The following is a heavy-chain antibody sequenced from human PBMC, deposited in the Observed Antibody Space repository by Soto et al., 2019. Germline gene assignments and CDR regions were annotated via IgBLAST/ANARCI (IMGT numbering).Heavy chain of an antibody. V-gene: IGHV4-59*01. Sequence: PSETLSLTCTVSGASISTYYWSWIRQPPGKGLEWIGYIYYSGSTNSNPSLKSRVTISFDTSKNQFSLTLSSVTAADTAIYYCAREIVTGANDYWGQGTLVTVSS. CDR1: GASISTYY. J-gene: IGHJ4*02. D-gene: IGHD1-7*01. CDR3: AREIVTGANDY. CDR2: IYYSGST.